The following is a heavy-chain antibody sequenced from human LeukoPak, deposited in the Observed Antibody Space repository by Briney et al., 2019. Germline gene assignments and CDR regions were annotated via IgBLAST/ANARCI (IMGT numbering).Heavy chain of an antibody. CDR1: GYIFSIYA. J-gene: IGHJ1*01. D-gene: IGHD1-7*01. V-gene: IGHV7-4-1*02. CDR2: INPNTGNP. Sequence: ASVKVSCKASGYIFSIYAMIWVRQAPGQGLELMGWINPNTGNPTYAQGFTGRFVFSLDTSVSTAYLQISSLKPEDTAVYYCARVYTVAIGTTTYFQHWGQGTLVTVSS. CDR3: ARVYTVAIGTTTYFQH.